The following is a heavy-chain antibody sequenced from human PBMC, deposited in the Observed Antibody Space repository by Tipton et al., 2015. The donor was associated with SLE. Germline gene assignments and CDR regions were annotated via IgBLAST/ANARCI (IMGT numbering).Heavy chain of an antibody. CDR2: IRYDGSNK. D-gene: IGHD2-2*01. J-gene: IGHJ4*02. Sequence: QVQLVQSGGGVVQPGGSLRLSCAASGFTFSSYGMHWVRQVPGKGLEWVAFIRYDGSNKYYADSVKGRFTISRDNSKNTLYLQMNSLRAEDAAVYYCAKELGVPAAIDYWGQGTLVTVSS. CDR3: AKELGVPAAIDY. V-gene: IGHV3-30*02. CDR1: GFTFSSYG.